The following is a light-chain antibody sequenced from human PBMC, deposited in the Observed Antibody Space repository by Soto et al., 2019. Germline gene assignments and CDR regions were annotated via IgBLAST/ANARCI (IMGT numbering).Light chain of an antibody. Sequence: QLVLTQPPSASGTPGQRVTICCSGSSSNIGSNTVNWYQQLPGTAPKLLIYNNNQRPSGVPDRFSGSKSGTSASLAISGLQSEDEADYYCAAWDDSLNGLVFGTGTKLTVL. CDR1: SSNIGSNT. CDR2: NNN. J-gene: IGLJ1*01. CDR3: AAWDDSLNGLV. V-gene: IGLV1-44*01.